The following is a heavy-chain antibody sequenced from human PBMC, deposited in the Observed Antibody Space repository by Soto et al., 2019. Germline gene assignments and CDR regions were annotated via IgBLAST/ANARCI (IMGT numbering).Heavy chain of an antibody. D-gene: IGHD5-12*01. Sequence: GASVKVSCKASGYTFTSYAMHWVRQAPGQRLEWMGWINAGNGNTKYSQKFQGRVTITRDTSASTAYMELSSLRSEDTAVYYCARESDIVATTLDYWGQGTLVTVSS. CDR3: ARESDIVATTLDY. CDR2: INAGNGNT. V-gene: IGHV1-3*01. CDR1: GYTFTSYA. J-gene: IGHJ4*02.